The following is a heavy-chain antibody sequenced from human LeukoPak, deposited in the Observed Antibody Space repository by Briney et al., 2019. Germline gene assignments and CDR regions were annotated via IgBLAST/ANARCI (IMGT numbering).Heavy chain of an antibody. CDR2: IYSGGST. Sequence: AGGSLRLSCAASGFTVSSNYMSWVRLAPGKGLEWVSVIYSGGSTYYADSVKGRFTISRDNSKNTLYLQMNSLRAEDTAVYYCARDRGGGYFDYWGQGTLVTVSS. CDR1: GFTVSSNY. V-gene: IGHV3-53*01. D-gene: IGHD3-16*01. CDR3: ARDRGGGYFDY. J-gene: IGHJ4*02.